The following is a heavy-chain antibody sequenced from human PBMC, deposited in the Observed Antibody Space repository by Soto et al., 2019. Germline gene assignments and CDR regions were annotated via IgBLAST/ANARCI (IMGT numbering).Heavy chain of an antibody. CDR2: ISAYNGNT. V-gene: IGHV1-18*01. CDR3: ARDLDGSGSYYTDY. J-gene: IGHJ4*02. D-gene: IGHD3-10*01. Sequence: ASVKVSCKAPGYIFITYGISWVRQPPGQGLEWMGRISAYNGNTKYAQSLQGRVTMTTDTSTSTAYMELRSLRSDDTAVYYCARDLDGSGSYYTDYWGPGTLVTVSS. CDR1: GYIFITYG.